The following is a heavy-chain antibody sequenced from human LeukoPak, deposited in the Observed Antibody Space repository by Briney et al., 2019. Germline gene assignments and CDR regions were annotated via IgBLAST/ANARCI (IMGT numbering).Heavy chain of an antibody. J-gene: IGHJ4*02. CDR3: STLLH. CDR1: GFTFTNAW. Sequence: GSLRLSCAASGFTFTNAWMNWVRQAPGKGLEWVGRIKSNSEGGTTDYAAPVKGRFTISRDDSKHTVYLQMDSLKIEDTAVYYCSTLLHWGQGALVTVSS. V-gene: IGHV3-15*07. CDR2: IKSNSEGGTT.